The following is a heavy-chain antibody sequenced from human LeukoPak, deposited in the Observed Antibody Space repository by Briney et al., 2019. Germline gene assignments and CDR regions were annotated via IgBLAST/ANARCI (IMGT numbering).Heavy chain of an antibody. CDR3: AKDSDLSSSTWFDP. CDR1: GFTFSNYG. CDR2: ICYDGSNK. Sequence: AGGSPRLSCAASGFTFSNYGIHWVRQAPGKGLEWVAVICYDGSNKYYADSVKGRFTISRDNSKNTLYLQMNSLRAEDTAVYYCAKDSDLSSSTWFDPWGQGTLVTVSS. D-gene: IGHD6-6*01. V-gene: IGHV3-33*06. J-gene: IGHJ5*02.